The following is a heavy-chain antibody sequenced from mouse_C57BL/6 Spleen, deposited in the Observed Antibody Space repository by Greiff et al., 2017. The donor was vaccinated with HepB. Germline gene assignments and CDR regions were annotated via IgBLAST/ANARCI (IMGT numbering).Heavy chain of an antibody. V-gene: IGHV5-16*01. CDR3: ARDQGYIDY. CDR1: GFTFSDYY. J-gene: IGHJ2*01. D-gene: IGHD3-2*02. CDR2: INYDGSST. Sequence: EVQLQESEGGLVQPGSSMKLSCTASGFTFSDYYMAWVRQVPEKGLEWVANINYDGSSTYYLDSLKSRFIISRDNAKNILYLQMSSLKSEDTATYYCARDQGYIDYWGQGTTLTVSS.